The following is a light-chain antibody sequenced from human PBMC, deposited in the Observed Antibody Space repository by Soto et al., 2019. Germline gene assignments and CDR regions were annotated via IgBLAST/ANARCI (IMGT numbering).Light chain of an antibody. J-gene: IGLJ2*01. CDR2: EDT. Sequence: QSALTQPASVSGSPGQSITISCTGTSSDVGSYNLVSWYQQHPDKAPKLMIYEDTKRPSGVSNRFSGSKSDNSASLTISGLQTEDEADYYCSSYTSSSTLVFGGGTQLTVL. V-gene: IGLV2-14*02. CDR3: SSYTSSSTLV. CDR1: SSDVGSYNL.